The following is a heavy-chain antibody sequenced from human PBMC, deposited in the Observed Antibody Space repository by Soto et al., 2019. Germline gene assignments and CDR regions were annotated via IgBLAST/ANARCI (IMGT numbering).Heavy chain of an antibody. Sequence: GGSLRLSCAASGFTFDDYAMHWVRQAPGKGLEWVSGISWNSGSIGYADSVKGRFTISRDNAKNSLYLQMNSLRAEDTALYYCAKDLNWGSPFDAFDIWGQGTMVTVSS. CDR1: GFTFDDYA. CDR3: AKDLNWGSPFDAFDI. V-gene: IGHV3-9*01. J-gene: IGHJ3*02. CDR2: ISWNSGSI. D-gene: IGHD7-27*01.